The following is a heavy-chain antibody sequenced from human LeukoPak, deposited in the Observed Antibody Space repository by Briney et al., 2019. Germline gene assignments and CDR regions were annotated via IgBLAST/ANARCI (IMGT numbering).Heavy chain of an antibody. CDR1: GFTFSNAW. V-gene: IGHV3-15*01. Sequence: GGSLRLSCAASGFTFSNAWMSWVRQAPGKGQEWVGRIKSKTDGGTTDYAAPVKGRFTISRDDSKNTLYLQMNSLRAEDTAVYYCAKGVRHIVVVTDQRAYAFDIWGQGTMVTVSS. CDR3: AKGVRHIVVVTDQRAYAFDI. D-gene: IGHD2-21*02. CDR2: IKSKTDGGTT. J-gene: IGHJ3*02.